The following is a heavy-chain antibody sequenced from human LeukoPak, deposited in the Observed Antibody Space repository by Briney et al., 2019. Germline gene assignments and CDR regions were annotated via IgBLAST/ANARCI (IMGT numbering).Heavy chain of an antibody. CDR3: ASDGGVEYYFDY. J-gene: IGHJ4*02. CDR1: VCTFPDYG. Sequence: SVKVSCKSSVCTFPDYGISWVGHAPGQGLEWMGRIIPIFTTANYAQKFQGRVTITADTSTNTAYMELTSLRSEYTAVYCCASDGGVEYYFDYWGQGTLLTVSS. CDR2: IIPIFTTA. V-gene: IGHV1-69*06. D-gene: IGHD3-3*01.